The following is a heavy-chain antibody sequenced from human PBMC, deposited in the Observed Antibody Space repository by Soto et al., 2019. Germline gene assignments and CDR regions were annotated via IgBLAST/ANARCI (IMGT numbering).Heavy chain of an antibody. Sequence: KTWETLSLTCTVSGDSISSYYWSWIRQPPGKGLEWIGYIYYSGSTNYNPSLKSRVTISVDTSKTQFSLKLSSVTAADTAVYYCARSPGRGGTYYDSSGTFDYWGQGTLVTVSS. J-gene: IGHJ4*02. CDR3: ARSPGRGGTYYDSSGTFDY. V-gene: IGHV4-59*01. D-gene: IGHD3-22*01. CDR1: GDSISSYY. CDR2: IYYSGST.